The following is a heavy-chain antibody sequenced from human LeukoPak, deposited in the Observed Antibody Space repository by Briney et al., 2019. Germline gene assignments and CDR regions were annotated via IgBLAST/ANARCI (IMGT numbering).Heavy chain of an antibody. J-gene: IGHJ4*02. CDR1: GGSISSSSYY. CDR3: ARRSYYDSSAIFDY. CDR2: LYYSGST. Sequence: SESLSLTCTVSGGSISSSSYYWDWIRQPPGKGLEWIGSLYYSGSTYYNPSLKSRVTISVDTSKNQFSLKLSSVTAADTAVFYCARRSYYDSSAIFDYWGQGTLVTVSS. V-gene: IGHV4-39*01. D-gene: IGHD3-22*01.